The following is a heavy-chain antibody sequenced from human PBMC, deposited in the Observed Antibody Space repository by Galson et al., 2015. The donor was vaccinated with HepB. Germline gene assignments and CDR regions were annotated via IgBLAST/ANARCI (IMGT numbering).Heavy chain of an antibody. Sequence: SLRLSCAASGFTFSNYGMHWVRQAPGKGLEWVAVISYDGSNTYYADSVKGRLPISRDNSKNTLYLQMNSLRAEDTALYYCAKDPYLYSALAGTMAGFDYWGQGTLVTVSS. V-gene: IGHV3-30*18. CDR2: ISYDGSNT. CDR1: GFTFSNYG. CDR3: AKDPYLYSALAGTMAGFDY. D-gene: IGHD6-19*01. J-gene: IGHJ4*02.